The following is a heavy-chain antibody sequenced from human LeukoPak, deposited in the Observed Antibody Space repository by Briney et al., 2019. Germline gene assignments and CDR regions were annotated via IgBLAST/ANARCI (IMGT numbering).Heavy chain of an antibody. D-gene: IGHD3-10*01. CDR1: GYTFTSYA. J-gene: IGHJ4*02. Sequence: GASVKVSCKASGYTFTSYAMHWVRQAPGQRLEWMGWINAGNGNTKYSQKFQGRVTITRDTSASTAYMELSSLRSEDTAVYYCAKSMVRGGGGGPSSYYFDYWGQGTLVTVSS. CDR2: INAGNGNT. CDR3: AKSMVRGGGGGPSSYYFDY. V-gene: IGHV1-3*01.